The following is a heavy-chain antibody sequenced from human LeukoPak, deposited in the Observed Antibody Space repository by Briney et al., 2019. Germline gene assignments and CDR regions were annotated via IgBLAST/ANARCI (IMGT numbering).Heavy chain of an antibody. CDR3: ACTGYSSGWDLDP. J-gene: IGHJ5*02. V-gene: IGHV3-30*02. Sequence: GGSLRLSCAASGFTFSNYGIHWVRQAPGKGLEWVAFIRYDGSNKYYADSVKGRFTISRDNAKNSLYLQMNSLRAEDTAVYYCACTGYSSGWDLDPWGQGTLVTVSS. CDR2: IRYDGSNK. D-gene: IGHD6-19*01. CDR1: GFTFSNYG.